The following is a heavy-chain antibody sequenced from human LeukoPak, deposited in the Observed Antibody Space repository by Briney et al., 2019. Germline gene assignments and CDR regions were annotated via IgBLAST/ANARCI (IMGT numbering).Heavy chain of an antibody. Sequence: RGASVKVSCKASGGTFSSYAISWVRQAPGQGLEWMGRIIPILGIANYAQKFQGRVTITADKSTSTAYMELSSLRSEDTAVYYCARASPNYYGSGSLDYWGQGTLVTVSS. CDR1: GGTFSSYA. D-gene: IGHD3-10*01. V-gene: IGHV1-69*04. CDR2: IIPILGIA. CDR3: ARASPNYYGSGSLDY. J-gene: IGHJ4*02.